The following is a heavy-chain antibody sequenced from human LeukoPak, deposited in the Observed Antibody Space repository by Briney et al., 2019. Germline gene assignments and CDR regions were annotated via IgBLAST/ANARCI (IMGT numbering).Heavy chain of an antibody. CDR1: GGSISSGSYY. CDR3: ARAEQWLVQANWFDP. Sequence: PSQTLSLTCTVSGGSISSGSYYWSWIRQPAGKGLEWIGRIYTSGSTNYNPSLKSRVTISLDTSKNQFSLKLSSVTAADTAVYYCARAEQWLVQANWFDPWGQGTLVTVSS. V-gene: IGHV4-61*02. CDR2: IYTSGST. J-gene: IGHJ5*02. D-gene: IGHD6-19*01.